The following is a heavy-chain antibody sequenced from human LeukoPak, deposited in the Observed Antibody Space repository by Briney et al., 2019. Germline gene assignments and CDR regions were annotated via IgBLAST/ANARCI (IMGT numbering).Heavy chain of an antibody. CDR2: ISWNSGSI. CDR1: GFTVSGNY. J-gene: IGHJ6*03. CDR3: AKDRGYGSGGAMDV. D-gene: IGHD3-10*01. Sequence: GGSLRLSCAASGFTVSGNYMTWVRQAPGKGLEWVSGISWNSGSIGYAESVKGRFTISRDNAKNSLYLQMNSLRAEDTALYYCAKDRGYGSGGAMDVWGKGTTVTISS. V-gene: IGHV3-9*01.